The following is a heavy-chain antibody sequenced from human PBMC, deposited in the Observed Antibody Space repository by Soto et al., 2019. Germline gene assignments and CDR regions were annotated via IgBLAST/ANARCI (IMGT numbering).Heavy chain of an antibody. V-gene: IGHV3-33*01. CDR1: GFTFNTFA. D-gene: IGHD2-8*02. CDR3: VRGSYHSDGVRHNLGFFGP. J-gene: IGHJ5*02. Sequence: ESGGGVVQPGGSLRLSCTTSGFTFNTFALHWVRQAPGKGLEWVAIIWSDGNDKDYADSVKGRFIISRDNSKNMLSLQMNNLRAEDTAVYYCVRGSYHSDGVRHNLGFFGPWGQGTLVTVSS. CDR2: IWSDGNDK.